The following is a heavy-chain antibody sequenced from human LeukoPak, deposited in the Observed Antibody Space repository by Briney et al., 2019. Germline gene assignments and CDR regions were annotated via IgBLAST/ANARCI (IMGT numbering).Heavy chain of an antibody. J-gene: IGHJ4*02. D-gene: IGHD2-15*01. CDR2: INHSGST. Sequence: SETPSLTCAVYGGSFSGYYWSWIRQPPGKGLEWIGEINHSGSTNYNPSLKSRVSISVDTSKNQFSLKLSSVTAADTAVYYCARDRYCSGGSCLDYWGQGTLVTVSS. V-gene: IGHV4-34*01. CDR3: ARDRYCSGGSCLDY. CDR1: GGSFSGYY.